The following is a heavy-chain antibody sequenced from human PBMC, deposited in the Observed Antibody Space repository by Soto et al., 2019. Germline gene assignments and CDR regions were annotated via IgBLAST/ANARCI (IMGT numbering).Heavy chain of an antibody. D-gene: IGHD3-10*01. Sequence: QVQLVQSGAEVKKPGASVKVSCKASGYTFTSYGISWVRQAPGQGLEWMGWISAYNVNTNYAQKLQGRVTMTTDTSTSTAYMELRSLRSDDTAVYYCARYKGVLLWFGGYYYGMDVWGQGTTVTVSS. CDR3: ARYKGVLLWFGGYYYGMDV. V-gene: IGHV1-18*01. CDR1: GYTFTSYG. J-gene: IGHJ6*02. CDR2: ISAYNVNT.